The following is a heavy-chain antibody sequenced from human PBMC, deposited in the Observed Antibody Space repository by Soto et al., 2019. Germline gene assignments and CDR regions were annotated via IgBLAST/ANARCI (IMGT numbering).Heavy chain of an antibody. CDR1: GGTFSSYA. CDR2: IIPIFGTA. CDR3: ACTTYYYGSGSQDYYYGMDV. Sequence: SSVNVSCKASGGTFSSYAISWVRQAPGQGLEWMGGIIPIFGTANYAQKFQGRVTITADESTSTAYMELSSLRSEDTAVYYCACTTYYYGSGSQDYYYGMDVWGQGTTVTVSS. V-gene: IGHV1-69*13. D-gene: IGHD3-10*01. J-gene: IGHJ6*02.